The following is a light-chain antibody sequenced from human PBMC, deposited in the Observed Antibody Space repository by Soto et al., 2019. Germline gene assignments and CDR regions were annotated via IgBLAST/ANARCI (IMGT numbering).Light chain of an antibody. J-gene: IGLJ1*01. Sequence: QSVLTQPPSASGTPGQRVTFSCSGSSSNIGGNTVSWFQHLPRTAPKLLIFSNSQRPSGVPDRFSGAKSGTSASLAISGLQSEDEANYYCCLYAVTFYVFGTGTKLTVL. CDR1: SSNIGGNT. CDR3: CLYAVTFYV. V-gene: IGLV1-44*01. CDR2: SNS.